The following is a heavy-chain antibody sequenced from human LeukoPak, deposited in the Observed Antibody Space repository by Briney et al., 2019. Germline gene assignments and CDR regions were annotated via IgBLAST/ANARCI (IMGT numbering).Heavy chain of an antibody. Sequence: GASVKVSCKASGYTFTSYDINWVRQATGQGLEWMGWKNPNRGNTGYAQKFQGRVTMTRNTSISTVYMELSGLRSEDTAVYYCARPSWGRYFDLLLYYWGQGTLVTVSS. D-gene: IGHD3-9*01. CDR3: ARPSWGRYFDLLLYY. V-gene: IGHV1-8*01. J-gene: IGHJ4*02. CDR2: KNPNRGNT. CDR1: GYTFTSYD.